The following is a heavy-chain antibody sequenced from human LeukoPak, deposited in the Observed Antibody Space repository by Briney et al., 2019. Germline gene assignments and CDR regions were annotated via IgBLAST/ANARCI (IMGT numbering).Heavy chain of an antibody. D-gene: IGHD3-9*01. J-gene: IGHJ4*02. V-gene: IGHV3-30*04. Sequence: PGRSLRLSCAASGFTFSSYAMHWVRQAPGKGLEWVAVISYDGSNKYYADSVKGRFTISRDNSKNTLYLQMNSLRVEDTAVYYCARDGSDYDILTGPFDYWGQGTLVTVSS. CDR1: GFTFSSYA. CDR2: ISYDGSNK. CDR3: ARDGSDYDILTGPFDY.